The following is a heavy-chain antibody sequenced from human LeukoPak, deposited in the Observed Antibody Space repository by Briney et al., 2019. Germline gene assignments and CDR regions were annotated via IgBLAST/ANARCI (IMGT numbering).Heavy chain of an antibody. CDR1: GGTFSSYA. CDR2: IIPIFGTA. D-gene: IGHD6-13*01. J-gene: IGHJ6*03. Sequence: SVKVSCKASGGTFSSYAISWVRQAPGQGLEWMGGIIPIFGTANYAQKFQGRVTITTDESTSTAYMELSSLRSEDTAVYYCAGSRDRYMDVWGKGTTVTVSS. V-gene: IGHV1-69*05. CDR3: AGSRDRYMDV.